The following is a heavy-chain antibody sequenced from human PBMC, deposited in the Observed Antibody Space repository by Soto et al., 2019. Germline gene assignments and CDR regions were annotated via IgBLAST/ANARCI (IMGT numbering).Heavy chain of an antibody. CDR2: ISFDGSNK. J-gene: IGHJ4*02. CDR3: ARGPSSLTRFDY. Sequence: GGSLGLSCAAYGVSFSSYAMEGVRQAPGKGLEWVAVISFDGSNKYYADFVKGRFTISRDNSKNTLYLQMNSLRAEDTAVYFCARGPSSLTRFDYWGQGTLVTVSS. V-gene: IGHV3-30-3*01. D-gene: IGHD2-2*01. CDR1: GVSFSSYA.